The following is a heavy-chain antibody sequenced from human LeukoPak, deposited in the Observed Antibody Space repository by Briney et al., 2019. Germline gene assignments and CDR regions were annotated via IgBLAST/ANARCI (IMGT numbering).Heavy chain of an antibody. D-gene: IGHD4-17*01. CDR1: GFTFSSYS. CDR2: ISSSSSYI. CDR3: ARDSPSDYGDYGTYDY. V-gene: IGHV3-21*01. Sequence: GGSLRLSCAASGFTFSSYSMNWVRQAPGKGLEWVSSISSSSSYIYYADSVKGRFTISRDNAKNSLYLQMNSLRAEDTAVYYCARDSPSDYGDYGTYDYWGQGTLVTVSS. J-gene: IGHJ4*02.